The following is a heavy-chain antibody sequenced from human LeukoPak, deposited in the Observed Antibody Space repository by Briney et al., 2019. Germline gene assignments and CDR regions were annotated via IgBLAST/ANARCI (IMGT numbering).Heavy chain of an antibody. CDR2: INSDGSST. D-gene: IGHD6-19*01. Sequence: GGSLRLSCAASGFTFSSYWMHWVRHAPGKGLVWVSRINSDGSSTSYADSVKGRFTISRDNAKNTLYLQMNSLRAEDTAVYYCARVRWDSSGWPPRDYYYMDVWGKGTTDTVSS. J-gene: IGHJ6*03. CDR3: ARVRWDSSGWPPRDYYYMDV. CDR1: GFTFSSYW. V-gene: IGHV3-74*01.